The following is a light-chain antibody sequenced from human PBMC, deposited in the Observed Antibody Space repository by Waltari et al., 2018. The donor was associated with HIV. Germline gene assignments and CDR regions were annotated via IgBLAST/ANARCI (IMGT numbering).Light chain of an antibody. V-gene: IGLV4-69*01. J-gene: IGLJ3*02. CDR2: LNSDGSH. CDR3: QTWGTGIRV. CDR1: SGHSSYA. Sequence: QLVLTQSPSASASLGASVKLTCTLSSGHSSYAIAWHQQHPEKGPRYLMKLNSDGSHSKGDGIPDRLPGSSSGAERYLTIASLQSEDEADYYCQTWGTGIRVFGGGTKLTVL.